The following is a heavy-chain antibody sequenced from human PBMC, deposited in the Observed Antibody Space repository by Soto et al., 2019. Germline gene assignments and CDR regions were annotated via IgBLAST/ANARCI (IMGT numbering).Heavy chain of an antibody. Sequence: ASVKVSCKASGGTFSSYTTSWVRQAPGQGLEWMGWIIAYNGNTNYAQKLQGRVTMTTDTSTSTAYMELRSLRSDDTAVYYCARDPYIAVAGRGLDYWGQGTLVTVSS. V-gene: IGHV1-18*01. J-gene: IGHJ4*02. CDR2: IIAYNGNT. CDR1: GGTFSSYT. CDR3: ARDPYIAVAGRGLDY. D-gene: IGHD6-19*01.